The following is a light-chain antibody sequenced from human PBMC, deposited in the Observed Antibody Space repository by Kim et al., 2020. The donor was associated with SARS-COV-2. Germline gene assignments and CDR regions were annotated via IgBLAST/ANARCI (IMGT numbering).Light chain of an antibody. CDR3: QQRYSSPRT. J-gene: IGKJ2*02. Sequence: DIQMTQSPSSLSASVRDRVTITCRASQSIANYLNWYHQKPGEAPKLLIYAASTLPSGVPSRFSGSGYGTDFTFSISSLQPEDFATDYWQQRYSSPRTFVQGTKLEI. CDR2: AAS. V-gene: IGKV1-39*01. CDR1: QSIANY.